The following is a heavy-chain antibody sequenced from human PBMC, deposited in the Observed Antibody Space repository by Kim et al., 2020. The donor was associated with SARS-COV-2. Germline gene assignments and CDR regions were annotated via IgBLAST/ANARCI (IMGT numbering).Heavy chain of an antibody. Sequence: SETLSLTCAVYGGSFSGYYWSWIHQPPGKGLEWIGEINHSGSTNYNPSLKSRVTISVDTSKNQFSLKLSSVTAADTAVYYCARAPRTTLIWGYNWFDPWGQGTLVTVSS. CDR2: INHSGST. V-gene: IGHV4-34*01. D-gene: IGHD1-7*01. CDR1: GGSFSGYY. CDR3: ARAPRTTLIWGYNWFDP. J-gene: IGHJ5*02.